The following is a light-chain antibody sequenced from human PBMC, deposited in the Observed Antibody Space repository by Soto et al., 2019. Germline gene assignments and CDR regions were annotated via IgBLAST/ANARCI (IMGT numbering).Light chain of an antibody. V-gene: IGKV1-39*01. CDR1: QSISSY. J-gene: IGKJ1*01. CDR3: QQSYSTLWT. Sequence: DMQMTQSPSSLSASVGARVTITCRASQSISSYLNWYQQKPGKAPKLLIYAASSLQSGVPSRFSGSGSGTDFTLTISSLQPEDFATYYCQQSYSTLWTFGQGTKVEIK. CDR2: AAS.